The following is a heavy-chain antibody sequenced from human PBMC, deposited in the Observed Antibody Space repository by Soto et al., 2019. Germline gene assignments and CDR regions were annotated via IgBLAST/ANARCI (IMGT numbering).Heavy chain of an antibody. D-gene: IGHD6-19*01. Sequence: EVQLLESGGGLVQPGGSLRLSCAASGFTFSSYAMSWVRQTPGKGLEWVSAIRGSGSSTYYADSVKGRFTISRDNSKNTVYLQMNSLRAEDTALYYCAKGYNSGWSFFDYWGQGTLVTVSS. CDR3: AKGYNSGWSFFDY. J-gene: IGHJ4*02. V-gene: IGHV3-23*01. CDR2: IRGSGSST. CDR1: GFTFSSYA.